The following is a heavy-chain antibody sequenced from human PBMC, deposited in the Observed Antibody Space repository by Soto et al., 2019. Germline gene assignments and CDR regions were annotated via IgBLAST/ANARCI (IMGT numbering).Heavy chain of an antibody. Sequence: SETLSLTCTVSGGSISSSSYYWGWIRQPPGKGLEWIGSIYYSGSTYYNPSLKSRVTISVDTSKNQFSLKLSSVTAADTAVYYCARRVRVNNNWFDPWGQGTLVTVSS. CDR2: IYYSGST. V-gene: IGHV4-39*01. CDR3: ARRVRVNNNWFDP. J-gene: IGHJ5*02. D-gene: IGHD3-10*01. CDR1: GGSISSSSYY.